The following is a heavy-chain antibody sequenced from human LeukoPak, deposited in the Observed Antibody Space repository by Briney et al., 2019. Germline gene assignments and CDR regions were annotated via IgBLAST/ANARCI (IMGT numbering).Heavy chain of an antibody. J-gene: IGHJ4*02. V-gene: IGHV4-61*02. D-gene: IGHD4-11*01. CDR1: GGSISSGSYY. CDR3: ARGIVTSHFDY. CDR2: IYTSGST. Sequence: SETLSLTCTVSGGSISSGSYYWSWIRQPAGKGLEWIGRIYTSGSTNYNPSLKSRVTISVDTSKNQFSLKLSSVTAADTAVYYCARGIVTSHFDYWGQGTLVTVSS.